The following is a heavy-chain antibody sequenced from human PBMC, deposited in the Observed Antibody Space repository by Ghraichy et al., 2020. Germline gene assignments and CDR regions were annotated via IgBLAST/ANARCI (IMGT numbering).Heavy chain of an antibody. CDR2: IYYSGST. V-gene: IGHV4-39*01. D-gene: IGHD3-10*01. CDR3: ARRYYGSGSYYLHYYYMDV. CDR1: GGSISSSSYY. J-gene: IGHJ6*03. Sequence: SETLSLTCTVSGGSISSSSYYWGWIRQPPGKGLEWIGSIYYSGSTYYNPSLKSRVTISVDTSKNQFSLKLSSVTAADTAVYYCARRYYGSGSYYLHYYYMDVWGKGTTVTVSS.